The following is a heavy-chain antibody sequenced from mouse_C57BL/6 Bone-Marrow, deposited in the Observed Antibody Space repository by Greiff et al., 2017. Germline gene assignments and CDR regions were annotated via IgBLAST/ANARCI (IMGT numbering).Heavy chain of an antibody. CDR2: IDPETGGT. Sequence: VQRVESGAELVRPGASVTLSCKASGYTFTDYEMHWVKQTPVHGLEWIGAIDPETGGTAYNQKFKGKAILTADKSSSTAYMELRSLTSEDSAVYYCTKTGTGGFDYWGQGTTLTVSS. D-gene: IGHD4-1*01. CDR1: GYTFTDYE. V-gene: IGHV1-15*01. CDR3: TKTGTGGFDY. J-gene: IGHJ2*01.